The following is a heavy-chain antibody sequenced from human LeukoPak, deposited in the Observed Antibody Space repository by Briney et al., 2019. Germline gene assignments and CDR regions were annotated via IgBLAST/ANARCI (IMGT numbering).Heavy chain of an antibody. Sequence: GRSLRLSCAASGFTFSSYGMHWVRQAPGKGLEWVAVISYDGSNKYYADSVKGRFTISRDNSKNTLYLQMNSLRAGDTAVYYCAKDYDFWSGYSSTPFDYWGQGTLVTVSS. CDR1: GFTFSSYG. CDR3: AKDYDFWSGYSSTPFDY. CDR2: ISYDGSNK. V-gene: IGHV3-30*18. D-gene: IGHD3-3*01. J-gene: IGHJ4*02.